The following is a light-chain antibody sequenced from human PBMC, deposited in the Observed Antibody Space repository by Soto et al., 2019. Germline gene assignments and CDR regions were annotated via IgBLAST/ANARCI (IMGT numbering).Light chain of an antibody. J-gene: IGKJ4*01. CDR2: EAS. Sequence: VMTQTSLSLSVAPGQRPYIFCKSSESLQQITGETSLIWYLQKPGQSPQLLLYEASTRVSGVPDRSSGSGSGTAFTLEISRVATEDVATYYCQQSFSTTQFPFDGGT. CDR1: ESLQQITGETS. CDR3: QQSFSTTQFP. V-gene: IGKV2-29*01.